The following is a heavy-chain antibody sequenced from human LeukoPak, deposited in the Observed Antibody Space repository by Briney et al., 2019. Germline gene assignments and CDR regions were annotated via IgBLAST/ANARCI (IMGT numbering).Heavy chain of an antibody. V-gene: IGHV3-33*06. J-gene: IGHJ4*02. CDR2: IWYDGSNK. CDR3: AKDQSGDCYYDY. CDR1: GFTFSSYG. Sequence: PGGSLRLSCAASGFTFSSYGMHWVRQAPGKGLEWVAVIWYDGSNKYYADSVKGRFTISRDNSKNTLYLQMNSLRAEDTAVYYCAKDQSGDCYYDYWGQGTLVTVSS. D-gene: IGHD2-21*02.